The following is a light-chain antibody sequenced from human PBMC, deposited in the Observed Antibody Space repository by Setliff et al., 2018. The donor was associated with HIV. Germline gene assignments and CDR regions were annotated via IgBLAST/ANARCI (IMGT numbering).Light chain of an antibody. CDR1: SSDVGSYNR. CDR2: EVN. CDR3: SSYTSISTYV. V-gene: IGLV2-18*02. Sequence: QSALTQPPSVSGSPGQSVTISCTGTSSDVGSYNRVSWYQQPPGTATKLMIYEVNNRPSGVPDRFSGSKSGNTASLTISGLQAEDEADYYCSSYTSISTYVFGTGTKVTDL. J-gene: IGLJ1*01.